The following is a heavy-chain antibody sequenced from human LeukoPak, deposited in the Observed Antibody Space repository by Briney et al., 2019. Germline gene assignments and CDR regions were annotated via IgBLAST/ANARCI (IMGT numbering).Heavy chain of an antibody. V-gene: IGHV1-69*13. Sequence: RASVKVSCTASGGTFSSYAISWVRQAPGQGLEWMGGIIPIFGTANYAQKFQGRVTITADESTSTAYMELSSLRSEDTAVYYCARAMREREMATIFGYWGQGTLVTVSS. CDR2: IIPIFGTA. J-gene: IGHJ4*02. CDR1: GGTFSSYA. D-gene: IGHD5-24*01. CDR3: ARAMREREMATIFGY.